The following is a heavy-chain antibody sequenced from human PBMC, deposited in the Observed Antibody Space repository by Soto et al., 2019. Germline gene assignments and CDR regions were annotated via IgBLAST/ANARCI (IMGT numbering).Heavy chain of an antibody. D-gene: IGHD6-19*01. V-gene: IGHV3-33*01. CDR3: SRDRDIAVAGMVAY. CDR2: IWYDGSNK. CDR1: GFTFSSYG. Sequence: QVQLVESGGGVVQPGRSLRLSCAASGFTFSSYGMHWVRQAPGKGLEWVAVIWYDGSNKYYADSVKGRFTISRDNSENTLYLQMNSVRAEDTVVYYWSRDRDIAVAGMVAYWGQGTLVTVSS. J-gene: IGHJ4*02.